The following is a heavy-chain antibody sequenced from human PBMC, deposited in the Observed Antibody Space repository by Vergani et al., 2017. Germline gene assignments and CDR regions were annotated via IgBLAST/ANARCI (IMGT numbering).Heavy chain of an antibody. CDR3: ARLVGATIDAFDI. Sequence: QVQLVQSGAEVKKPGASVKVSCKASGYTFTSYGISWVRQAPGQGLEWMGWISAYNGNTNYAQKLQGRVTISVDTSKNQFSLKLSSVTAADTAVYYCARLVGATIDAFDIWGQGTMVTVSS. D-gene: IGHD1-26*01. CDR2: ISAYNGNT. J-gene: IGHJ3*02. CDR1: GYTFTSYG. V-gene: IGHV1-18*04.